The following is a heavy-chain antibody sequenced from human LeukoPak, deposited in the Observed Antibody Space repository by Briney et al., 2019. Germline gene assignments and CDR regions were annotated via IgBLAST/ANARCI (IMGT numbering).Heavy chain of an antibody. V-gene: IGHV3-23*01. CDR2: ITVSGDST. CDR1: GFTLSNYA. CDR3: AKGNSNYYFDY. Sequence: GGSLRLSCAASGFTLSNYAMYWVRQAPGKGLEWVSAITVSGDSTYYADSVKGRFTISRDNSKNTLYLQMNSLRAEDTAVYYCAKGNSNYYFDYWGQGTLVTVSS. D-gene: IGHD5-18*01. J-gene: IGHJ4*02.